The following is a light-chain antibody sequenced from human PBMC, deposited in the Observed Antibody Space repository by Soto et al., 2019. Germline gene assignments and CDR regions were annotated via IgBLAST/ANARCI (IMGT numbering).Light chain of an antibody. J-gene: IGKJ5*01. CDR2: GAS. CDR3: QQYGNPRIT. CDR1: QSVRNNY. Sequence: EIVLTQSPCTLSLSPGERATLSCRASQSVRNNYLAWYQQKPGQAPRLLISGASSRAAGIPDRFSGSGSETDFTLTISRLEPEDFALYFCQQYGNPRITFGQGTRLEIK. V-gene: IGKV3-20*01.